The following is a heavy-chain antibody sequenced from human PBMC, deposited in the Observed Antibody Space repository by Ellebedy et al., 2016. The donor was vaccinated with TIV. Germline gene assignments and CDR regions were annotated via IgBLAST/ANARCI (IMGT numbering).Heavy chain of an antibody. CDR2: SIGYNGNT. CDR1: GHTFTSYG. Sequence: AASVKVSCKASGHTFTSYGISWVRQAPGQGLEWMGWSIGYNGNTNYVQKFQDRVTMSTDTSTSTAYMELSSLRSDDTAVYYCARDGRVPGNWFDPWGQGTLVTVTS. J-gene: IGHJ5*02. V-gene: IGHV1-18*01. CDR3: ARDGRVPGNWFDP. D-gene: IGHD6-19*01.